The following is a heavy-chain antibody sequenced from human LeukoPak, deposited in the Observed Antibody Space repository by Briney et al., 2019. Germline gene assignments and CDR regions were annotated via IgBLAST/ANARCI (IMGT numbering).Heavy chain of an antibody. J-gene: IGHJ6*03. CDR3: ARDSTSGWYGYYYYYMDV. V-gene: IGHV3-21*01. CDR1: GFTFSSYS. D-gene: IGHD6-19*01. CDR2: ISSSSSYI. Sequence: KPGGSLRLSCAASGFTFSSYSMNWVRQAPGKGLEWVSSISSSSSYIYYADSVKGRFTISRDNAKNSLYLQMNSLRAEDTAVYYCARDSTSGWYGYYYYYMDVWGKGTTVTVSS.